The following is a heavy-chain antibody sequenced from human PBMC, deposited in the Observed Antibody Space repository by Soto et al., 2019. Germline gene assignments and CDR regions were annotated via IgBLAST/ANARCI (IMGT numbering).Heavy chain of an antibody. D-gene: IGHD4-4*01. J-gene: IGHJ5*02. CDR1: GGSISSGGYS. V-gene: IGHV4-30-2*01. CDR2: IYHSGST. Sequence: LSLTCAVSGGSISSGGYSWSWIRQPPGKGLEWIGYIYHSGSTYYNPSLKSRVTISVDRSKNQFSLKLSSVTAADTAVYYCARGRYSNYAGNWFDPWGQGTLVTVSS. CDR3: ARGRYSNYAGNWFDP.